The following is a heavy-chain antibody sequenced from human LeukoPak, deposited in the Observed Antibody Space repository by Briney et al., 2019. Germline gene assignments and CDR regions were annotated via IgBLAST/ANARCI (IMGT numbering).Heavy chain of an antibody. Sequence: PGGSLRLSCAASGFTFSDYYMSWIRQAPGKGLEWVSYISSSSSYTNYADSVKGRFTISRDNAKNSLYLQRNSLRAEDTAVYYCARDLGTYTAFDYWGQGTLVTVSS. CDR1: GFTFSDYY. V-gene: IGHV3-11*06. CDR2: ISSSSSYT. J-gene: IGHJ4*02. D-gene: IGHD7-27*01. CDR3: ARDLGTYTAFDY.